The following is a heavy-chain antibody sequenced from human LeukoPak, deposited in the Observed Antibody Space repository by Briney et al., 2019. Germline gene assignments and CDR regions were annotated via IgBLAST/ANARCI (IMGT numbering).Heavy chain of an antibody. CDR3: ARGGFDYCDLDAFDI. V-gene: IGHV1-3*01. D-gene: IGHD4-17*01. CDR2: INAGNGNT. CDR1: GYTFTSYA. J-gene: IGHJ3*02. Sequence: ASVKVSCKASGYTFTSYAMHWVRQAPGQGLEWMGWINAGNGNTKYSQKFQGIVTITGDTSASTAYMELSSLRSEDTAVYYCARGGFDYCDLDAFDIWGQGTMVTVSS.